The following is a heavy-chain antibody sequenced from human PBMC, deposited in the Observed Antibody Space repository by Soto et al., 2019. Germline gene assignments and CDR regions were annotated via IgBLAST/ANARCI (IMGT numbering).Heavy chain of an antibody. J-gene: IGHJ6*02. CDR2: IDGDSGDT. V-gene: IGHV1-2*04. D-gene: IGHD1-26*01. CDR1: GYTFTDYY. Sequence: QVLLVQSGAEVKKPGASVKVSCKASGYTFTDYYIHWVRQAPGQGLEWMGWIDGDSGDTKYAQNFQDWVTMTRDTSINTAYMELSRLTSDDTAVYYCARTPNNGRAGVYGMDVWGQGTTVIVPS. CDR3: ARTPNNGRAGVYGMDV.